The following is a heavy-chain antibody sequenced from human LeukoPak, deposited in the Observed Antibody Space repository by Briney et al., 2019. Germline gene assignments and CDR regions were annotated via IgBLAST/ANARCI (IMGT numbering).Heavy chain of an antibody. D-gene: IGHD3-10*01. V-gene: IGHV3-30*04. CDR2: ISYDGSHK. CDR1: GFTFSSYA. Sequence: GGSLRLSCAASGFTFSSYAMHWVRQAPGKGLEGGAVISYDGSHKYYADSVKGRFTISRDNYKNTLYLQMNSLRAEDTAVYYCARDRSTMVRGVISEGYFDYWGQGTLVTVSS. CDR3: ARDRSTMVRGVISEGYFDY. J-gene: IGHJ4*02.